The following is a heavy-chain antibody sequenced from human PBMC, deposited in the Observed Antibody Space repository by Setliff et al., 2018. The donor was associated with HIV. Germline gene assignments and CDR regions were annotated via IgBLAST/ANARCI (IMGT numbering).Heavy chain of an antibody. V-gene: IGHV1-2*02. J-gene: IGHJ6*03. Sequence: ASVKVSCKASGYTFTGYYMHWVRQAPGQGLGWMGWINPNSGGTNYAQKFQGRVTMTRDTSISTAYMELSRLRSDDTAVYYCARGLGGGLEGSDYMDVWGKGTTVTVSS. CDR1: GYTFTGYY. D-gene: IGHD2-15*01. CDR3: ARGLGGGLEGSDYMDV. CDR2: INPNSGGT.